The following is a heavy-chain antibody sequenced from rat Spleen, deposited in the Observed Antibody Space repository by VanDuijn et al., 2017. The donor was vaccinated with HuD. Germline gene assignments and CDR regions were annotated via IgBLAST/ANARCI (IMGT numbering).Heavy chain of an antibody. J-gene: IGHJ3*01. Sequence: EVRLVESGGGLVQPGRSLKLSCAASGFTFSDYNMAWVRQAPKKGLEWVATISYDGSSTYYRDSVKGRFTISRDNAKSTLYLQMNSLRSEDTATYYCARHGVNYGAYNWFAYWGQGTLVTVSS. CDR1: GFTFSDYN. D-gene: IGHD1-11*01. CDR2: ISYDGSST. CDR3: ARHGVNYGAYNWFAY. V-gene: IGHV5-7*01.